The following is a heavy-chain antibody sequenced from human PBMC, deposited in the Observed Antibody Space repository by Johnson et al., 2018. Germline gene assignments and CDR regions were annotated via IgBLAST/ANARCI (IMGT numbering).Heavy chain of an antibody. V-gene: IGHV3-7*04. CDR1: GFTFSSYW. CDR2: IKQDGSEK. D-gene: IGHD3-22*01. Sequence: VQLVQSGGGLVQPGGSLRLSCAASGFTFSSYWMSWVRQAPGKGLEWVANIKQDGSEKYYVDFVKGRFTISRHNAKNSLYLQMNSLRAEDTAVYYWARVYYYYSSGYWGVPAPDDAFDIWGQGTMVTVSS. J-gene: IGHJ3*02. CDR3: ARVYYYYSSGYWGVPAPDDAFDI.